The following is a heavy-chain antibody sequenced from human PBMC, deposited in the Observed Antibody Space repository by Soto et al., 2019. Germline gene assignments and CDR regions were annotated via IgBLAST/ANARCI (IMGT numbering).Heavy chain of an antibody. D-gene: IGHD3-3*01. CDR3: ARELRDYDVWSGYNMAYYGMDV. J-gene: IGHJ6*02. Sequence: SETLSLTCTVSGGSISSYYWSWIRPPPGKGLEWIGYIYYSGSTNYNPSLKSRVTISVDTSKNQFSLKLSSVTAADTAVYYCARELRDYDVWSGYNMAYYGMDVWGQGTTVTVSS. CDR2: IYYSGST. CDR1: GGSISSYY. V-gene: IGHV4-59*01.